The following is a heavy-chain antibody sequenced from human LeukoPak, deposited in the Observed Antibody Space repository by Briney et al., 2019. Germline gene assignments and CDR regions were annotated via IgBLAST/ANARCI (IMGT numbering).Heavy chain of an antibody. CDR3: ASTMVRGVRRPRAYYFDY. V-gene: IGHV1-2*02. Sequence: ASVKVSCKASGYTFTGYYMHWVRQAPGQGLEWMGWINPNSGGTNYAQKFQGRVTMTRDTSISTAYMELSRLRSDDTAVYYCASTMVRGVRRPRAYYFDYWGQGTLVTVSS. J-gene: IGHJ4*02. CDR2: INPNSGGT. D-gene: IGHD3-10*01. CDR1: GYTFTGYY.